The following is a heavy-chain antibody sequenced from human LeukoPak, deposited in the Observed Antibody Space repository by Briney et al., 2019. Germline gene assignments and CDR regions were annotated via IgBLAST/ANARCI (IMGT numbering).Heavy chain of an antibody. CDR3: ARVGWSSGWYGVFFDY. D-gene: IGHD6-19*01. V-gene: IGHV1-18*01. J-gene: IGHJ4*02. CDR2: ISTYNGNT. Sequence: ASVKVSCKASGYTFTNYGISWVRQAPGQGLEWMGWISTYNGNTNYAQKLQGRVTMTTDTSTSTAYMELRSLRSDDTAVYYCARVGWSSGWYGVFFDYWGQGTLVTVSS. CDR1: GYTFTNYG.